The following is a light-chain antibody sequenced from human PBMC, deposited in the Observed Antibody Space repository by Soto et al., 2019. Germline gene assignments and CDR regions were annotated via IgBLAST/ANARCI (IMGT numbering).Light chain of an antibody. CDR1: SSDVGDYNS. Sequence: QSVLTQPPSASGSPGRSVTISCSGTSSDVGDYNSLSWYQQHPGKAPKLMIYEVSKRPSGVPDRFSGSKSGNAAFLTVSGLQAEDEADYYCSSYAGSNIWVFGGGTKLTVL. CDR3: SSYAGSNIWV. V-gene: IGLV2-8*01. CDR2: EVS. J-gene: IGLJ3*02.